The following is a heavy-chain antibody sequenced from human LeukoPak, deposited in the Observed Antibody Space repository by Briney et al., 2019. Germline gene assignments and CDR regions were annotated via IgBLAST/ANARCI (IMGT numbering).Heavy chain of an antibody. J-gene: IGHJ4*02. CDR3: AGRGYSYT. V-gene: IGHV4-34*01. CDR1: GGSFSGYY. CDR2: INHSGST. D-gene: IGHD5-18*01. Sequence: SETLSLTCAVYGGSFSGYYWSWIRQPPGKGLEWIGEINHSGSTNYNPSLKSRVTISVDTSKDQFSLKLSSVTAADTAVYYCAGRGYSYTWGQGTLVTVSS.